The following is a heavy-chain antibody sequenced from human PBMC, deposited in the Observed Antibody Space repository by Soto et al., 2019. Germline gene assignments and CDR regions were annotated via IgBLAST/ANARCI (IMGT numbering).Heavy chain of an antibody. CDR1: GYSFTSYW. V-gene: IGHV5-51*01. CDR3: ARHPGGTMVRGPNPQGYYYYGMDV. Sequence: LGESLKISCKGSGYSFTSYWIGWVRQMPGKGLEWMGIIYPGDSDTGYSPSFQGQVTISADKSISTAYLQWSSLKASDTAMDYCARHPGGTMVRGPNPQGYYYYGMDVWGQGTTVTVSS. CDR2: IYPGDSDT. J-gene: IGHJ6*02. D-gene: IGHD3-10*01.